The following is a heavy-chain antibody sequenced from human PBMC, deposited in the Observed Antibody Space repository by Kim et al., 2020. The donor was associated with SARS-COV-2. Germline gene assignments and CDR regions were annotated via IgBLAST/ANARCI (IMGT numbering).Heavy chain of an antibody. CDR3: ARTTGTLRVFRKDNAFDI. CDR1: GYTFTGYY. Sequence: ASVKVSCKASGYTFTGYYMHWVRQAPGQGLEWMGRINPNSGGTNYAQKFQGRVTMTRDTSISTAYMELSRLRSDETAVYYCARTTGTLRVFRKDNAFDIWGQGTMVTVSS. J-gene: IGHJ3*02. D-gene: IGHD1-7*01. CDR2: INPNSGGT. V-gene: IGHV1-2*06.